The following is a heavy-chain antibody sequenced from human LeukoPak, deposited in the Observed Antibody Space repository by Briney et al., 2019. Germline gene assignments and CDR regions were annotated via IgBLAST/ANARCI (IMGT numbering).Heavy chain of an antibody. Sequence: GGSLRLSCAASGFTFSSFPMSWLRQAPGKGLEWVPAITSDADTTYYAESVKGRFTISRDNSKNTLYLQMNTLRAEDRAVYYCAKGNPVGGTNYFDYWGQGTLVTVSS. CDR1: GFTFSSFP. D-gene: IGHD1-26*01. CDR3: AKGNPVGGTNYFDY. V-gene: IGHV3-23*01. J-gene: IGHJ4*02. CDR2: ITSDADTT.